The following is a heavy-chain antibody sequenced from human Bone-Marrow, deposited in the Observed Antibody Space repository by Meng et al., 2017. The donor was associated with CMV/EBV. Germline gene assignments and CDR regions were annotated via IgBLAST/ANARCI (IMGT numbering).Heavy chain of an antibody. J-gene: IGHJ4*02. CDR3: ARGGQQLVLGHFDY. D-gene: IGHD6-13*01. CDR2: INAYNGNT. CDR1: CYTFTSHG. V-gene: IGHV1-18*01. Sequence: QVQLGQSGPKLKKPGASVKVYCKASCYTFTSHGISWVRQAPGQGLHWMAWINAYNGNTNYAQKFQGRVTMTTDTSTSTAYMELRSLRSDDTAVYYCARGGQQLVLGHFDYWGQGTLVTVSS.